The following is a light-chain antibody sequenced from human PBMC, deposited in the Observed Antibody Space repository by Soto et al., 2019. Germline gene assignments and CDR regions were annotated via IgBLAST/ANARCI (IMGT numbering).Light chain of an antibody. CDR1: QSISSW. CDR3: QHYTTYPIT. V-gene: IGKV1-5*03. J-gene: IGKJ5*01. Sequence: DIQMTQSPSTLSAFVGDRVTITCRASQSISSWLAWYQRKPGKAPKLLIYKASSLESGVPSRFSGSGSGTEFTLTISSLQPDDFATYYCQHYTTYPITFGQGTRLDI. CDR2: KAS.